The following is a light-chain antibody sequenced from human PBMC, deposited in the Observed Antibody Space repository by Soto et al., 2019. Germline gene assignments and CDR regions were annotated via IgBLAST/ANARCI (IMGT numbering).Light chain of an antibody. J-gene: IGKJ5*01. CDR2: DAS. CDR3: QPTP. V-gene: IGKV1-5*01. Sequence: DVHMTQSPSTLSASVGDRVTITCRASQTINNWLAWYQQRPGKAPTFLIYDASTLESGVPSRFSGSGSETELTLTISRLQPDDFATYCCQPTPFGQVTRLEIK. CDR1: QTINNW.